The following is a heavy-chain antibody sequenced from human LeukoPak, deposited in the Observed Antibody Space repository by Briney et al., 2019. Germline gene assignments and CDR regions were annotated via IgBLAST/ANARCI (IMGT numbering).Heavy chain of an antibody. D-gene: IGHD2-8*02. CDR3: ATGGTL. CDR2: MNSDSSTM. J-gene: IGHJ4*02. Sequence: GGSLRLSCAASGFTFSSYGMNWVRRAPGKGLEWVSYMNSDSSTMYYADSVRGRFTISRDNAKNSLFLQMNSLRAEDTAVYYCATGGTLWGQGTLVTVSS. V-gene: IGHV3-48*01. CDR1: GFTFSSYG.